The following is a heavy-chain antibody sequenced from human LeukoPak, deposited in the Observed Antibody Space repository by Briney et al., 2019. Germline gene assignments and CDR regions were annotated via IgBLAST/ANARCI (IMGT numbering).Heavy chain of an antibody. V-gene: IGHV4-61*02. CDR3: ARELLGPQAYNWFDP. CDR1: GGSISSGSYY. CDR2: IYTSGST. Sequence: SQTLSLTCTVSGGSISSGSYYWSWIRQPAGKGLEWLGRIYTSGSTNYNPSLKSRVTISVDTSKNQFSLKLSSVTAADTAVYYCARELLGPQAYNWFDPWGQGTLVTVSS. J-gene: IGHJ5*02. D-gene: IGHD3-16*01.